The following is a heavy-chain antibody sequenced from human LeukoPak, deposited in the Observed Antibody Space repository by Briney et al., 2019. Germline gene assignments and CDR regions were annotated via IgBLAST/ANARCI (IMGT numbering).Heavy chain of an antibody. D-gene: IGHD2-15*01. J-gene: IGHJ4*02. CDR2: IYKDGST. V-gene: IGHV3-53*01. CDR1: GFIVSNNY. CDR3: ARGYCCGRSCYMWYSDY. Sequence: GGSLRLSCAVSGFIVSNNYMTWVRQAPGKGLEWVSVIYKDGSTYYADSVKGRFTISRDNSKNTVYLQMNSLRAEDTAVYYCARGYCCGRSCYMWYSDYWGQGTLVTVSS.